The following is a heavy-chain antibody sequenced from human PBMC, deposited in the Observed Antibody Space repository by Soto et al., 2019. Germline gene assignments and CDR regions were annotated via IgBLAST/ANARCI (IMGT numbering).Heavy chain of an antibody. J-gene: IGHJ4*02. Sequence: QLQLQESGPGLVKPSETLSLTCTVSGGSISSSSYYWGWIRQPPGKGLEWIGSIYYSGSTYYNPSLKSRVTISVDTSKNQFSLKLNSVTAADTAVYYCARSRGYSYGWRGGYFDYWGQGTLVIVSS. D-gene: IGHD5-18*01. CDR1: GGSISSSSYY. V-gene: IGHV4-39*01. CDR3: ARSRGYSYGWRGGYFDY. CDR2: IYYSGST.